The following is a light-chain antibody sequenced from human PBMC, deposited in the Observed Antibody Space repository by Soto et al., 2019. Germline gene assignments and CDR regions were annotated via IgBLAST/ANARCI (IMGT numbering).Light chain of an antibody. CDR3: QQSYTTPRT. Sequence: QMTQSPSSLYASVGARVTITCRASQNIRTYLNWYQQKPGKAPSLLIYGASTLQSGVPSRFSGSGSATDFTLTITSLQPEDFATYYCQQSYTTPRTFGQGTKVEIK. CDR2: GAS. CDR1: QNIRTY. V-gene: IGKV1-39*01. J-gene: IGKJ1*01.